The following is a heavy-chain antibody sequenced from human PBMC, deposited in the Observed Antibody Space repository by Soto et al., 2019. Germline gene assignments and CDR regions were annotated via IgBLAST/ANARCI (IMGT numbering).Heavy chain of an antibody. J-gene: IGHJ6*03. CDR1: GVSIRSYC. CDR2: ICNSGST. D-gene: IGHD3-22*01. CDR3: AGGGSIVVATRRLMDV. V-gene: IGHV4-59*03. Sequence: QVQLQESGPGLLKPSETLSLTCTVSGVSIRSYCWTWIRQPPGEGLEWIGCICNSGSTNYNPSLKSRVTISVDTKMNQFSMQLSSVTVADTAVYYCAGGGSIVVATRRLMDVGGKGTTVTVSS.